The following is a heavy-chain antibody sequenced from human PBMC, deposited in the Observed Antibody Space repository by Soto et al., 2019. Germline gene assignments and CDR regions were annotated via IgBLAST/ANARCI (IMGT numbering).Heavy chain of an antibody. CDR3: ERERQDILTGGGFDYYYYYMGV. CDR2: IYSGGST. D-gene: IGHD3-9*01. Sequence: EVQLVESGGGLVQPGGSLRLSCAASGFTVSSNYMSWVRQAPGKGLEWVSVIYSGGSTYYADSVKGRFTISSDHSKNTLYLQMNSVTAEDTAVYYCERERQDILTGGGFDYYYYYMGVWGKGTTVTVSS. J-gene: IGHJ6*03. V-gene: IGHV3-66*01. CDR1: GFTVSSNY.